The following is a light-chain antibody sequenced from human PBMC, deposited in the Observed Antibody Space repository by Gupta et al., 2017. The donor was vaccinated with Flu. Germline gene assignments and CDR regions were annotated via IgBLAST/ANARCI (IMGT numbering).Light chain of an antibody. CDR1: SNDVGGSNR. Sequence: QPAPTQPRSVSGSPGLSVPISCTASSNDVGGSNRVSWYQQRPDKAPKLILYDLTERPSGVPDRFSGSKSGNTASLTISGLQADDEADYYCSSHAGRVTWVFGTGTTVTVL. V-gene: IGLV2-11*01. CDR3: SSHAGRVTWV. CDR2: DLT. J-gene: IGLJ1*01.